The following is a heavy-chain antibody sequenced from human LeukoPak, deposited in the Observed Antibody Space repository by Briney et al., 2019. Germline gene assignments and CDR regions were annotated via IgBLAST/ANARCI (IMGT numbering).Heavy chain of an antibody. CDR1: GGSISSGDYY. Sequence: ETLSLTCTVSGGSISSGDYYWSWIRQAPGKGLEWVSAISGSGGSTYYADSVKGRFTISRDNSRNTLYLQMNSLRAEDTAVYYCAKDLRVVVIRGFDYWGQGTLVTVSS. CDR2: ISGSGGST. D-gene: IGHD3-22*01. J-gene: IGHJ4*02. V-gene: IGHV3-23*01. CDR3: AKDLRVVVIRGFDY.